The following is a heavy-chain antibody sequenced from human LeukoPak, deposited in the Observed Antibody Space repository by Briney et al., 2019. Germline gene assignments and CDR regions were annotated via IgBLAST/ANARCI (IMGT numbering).Heavy chain of an antibody. V-gene: IGHV4-34*01. CDR2: INHSGST. Sequence: SETLSLTCAVYGGPFSGYYWSWIRQPPGKGLEWIGEINHSGSTNYNPSLKSRVTISVDTSKNQFSLKLSSVTAADTAVYYCARGAPAVATIDYWGQGTLVTVSS. CDR3: ARGAPAVATIDY. CDR1: GGPFSGYY. J-gene: IGHJ4*02. D-gene: IGHD5-12*01.